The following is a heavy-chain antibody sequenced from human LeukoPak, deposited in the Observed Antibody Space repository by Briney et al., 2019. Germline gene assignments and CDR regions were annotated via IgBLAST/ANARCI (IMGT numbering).Heavy chain of an antibody. V-gene: IGHV3-21*01. CDR1: GFSFSTHA. D-gene: IGHD4-17*01. CDR3: ASGAYFDY. CDR2: ISSSSSYI. J-gene: IGHJ4*02. Sequence: PGGSLRLSCAASGFSFSTHAMGWVRQAPGKGLEWVSSISSSSSYIYYADSVKGRFTISRDNAKNSLYLQMNSLRAEDTAVYYCASGAYFDYWGQGTLVTVSS.